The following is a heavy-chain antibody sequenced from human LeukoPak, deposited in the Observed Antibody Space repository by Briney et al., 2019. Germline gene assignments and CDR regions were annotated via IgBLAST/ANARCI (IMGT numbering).Heavy chain of an antibody. Sequence: ASVKVSCKVSRYTLTELSMHWVRQAPGKGLEWMGGFDPEDGETIYAQKFQGRVTMTEDTSTDTAYMELSSLRSEDTAVYYCATVTQTEVHPYYFDYWGQGTLVTVSS. CDR1: RYTLTELS. D-gene: IGHD1-1*01. V-gene: IGHV1-24*01. CDR2: FDPEDGET. CDR3: ATVTQTEVHPYYFDY. J-gene: IGHJ4*02.